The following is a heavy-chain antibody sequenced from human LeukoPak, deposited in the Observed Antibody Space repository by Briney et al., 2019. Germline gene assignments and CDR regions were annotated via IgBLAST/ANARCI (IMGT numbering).Heavy chain of an antibody. CDR3: AGRGDGNLYYFDH. V-gene: IGHV3-7*04. CDR2: IKQDGGEK. CDR1: GFTFSSYW. Sequence: GGSLRLSCAASGFTFSSYWMSWARQAPGKGLEWVANIKQDGGEKYYVDSVKGRFTISRDNAKNSLYLQMNSLRPEDTAVYYCAGRGDGNLYYFDHWGQGTLVTASS. D-gene: IGHD5-24*01. J-gene: IGHJ4*02.